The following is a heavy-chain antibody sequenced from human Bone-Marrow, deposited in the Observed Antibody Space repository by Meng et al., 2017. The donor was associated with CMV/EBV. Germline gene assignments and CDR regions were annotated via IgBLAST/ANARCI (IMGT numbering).Heavy chain of an antibody. Sequence: GGSLRLSCAASGFTFSSYEMNWVRQAPGKGLEWVSYISSSGSTIYYADSVKGRFTISRDNAKNSLYLQMNSLRAEDTAVYYCARALDILTGYFPYYYYYGMDGWGQGTTVTVSS. J-gene: IGHJ6*02. D-gene: IGHD3-9*01. CDR2: ISSSGSTI. V-gene: IGHV3-48*03. CDR1: GFTFSSYE. CDR3: ARALDILTGYFPYYYYYGMDG.